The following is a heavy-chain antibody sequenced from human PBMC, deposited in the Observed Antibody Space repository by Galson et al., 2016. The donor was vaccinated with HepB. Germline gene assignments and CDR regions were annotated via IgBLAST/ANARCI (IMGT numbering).Heavy chain of an antibody. J-gene: IGHJ3*02. Sequence: SVKVSCKASGYTFISYYIHWVRHAPGQGLEWMGIINPSGGVTTYAQKFQGRVTMTRDTSTSTVYMELSSLRSEDTALYYCTRVARVDSSGHHSALDIWGQGTMVTVSS. CDR2: INPSGGVT. CDR1: GYTFISYY. V-gene: IGHV1-46*01. CDR3: TRVARVDSSGHHSALDI. D-gene: IGHD3-22*01.